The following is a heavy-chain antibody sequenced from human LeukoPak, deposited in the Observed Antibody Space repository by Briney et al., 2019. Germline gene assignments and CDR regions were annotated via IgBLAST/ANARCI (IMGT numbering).Heavy chain of an antibody. Sequence: ASVKVSCKASGSTFTSYGITWVRLAPGQGLEWMGWISAYNGNTNYAQKLQGRVTMTTDTSTSTAYMELRSLRSDDTAVYYCARDGPQYCSGGSCYSGYWGQGTLLTVSS. J-gene: IGHJ4*02. V-gene: IGHV1-18*01. CDR3: ARDGPQYCSGGSCYSGY. D-gene: IGHD2-15*01. CDR1: GSTFTSYG. CDR2: ISAYNGNT.